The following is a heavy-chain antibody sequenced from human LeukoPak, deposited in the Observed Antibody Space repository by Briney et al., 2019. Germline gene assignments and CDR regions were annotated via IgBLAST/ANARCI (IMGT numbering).Heavy chain of an antibody. V-gene: IGHV4-59*01. Sequence: SETLSLTCTVSGVSISPYYWSWIRQPPGKGLEWIGYIYYSGSTEYNPSLKSRVIMSVDTSKNQFSLKLSSVTAADTAVYYCARSASYSSSWTAYLDYWGQGTLVTVSS. D-gene: IGHD6-13*01. J-gene: IGHJ4*02. CDR2: IYYSGST. CDR1: GVSISPYY. CDR3: ARSASYSSSWTAYLDY.